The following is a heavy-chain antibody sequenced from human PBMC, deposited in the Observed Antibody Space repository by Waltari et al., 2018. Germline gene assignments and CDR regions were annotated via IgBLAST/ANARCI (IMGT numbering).Heavy chain of an antibody. Sequence: QVQLQESGPGLVKPSQTLSLTCTVSGGSISSGSYYWSWIRQPAGKGLEWIGRIYTSGRTSYNPSRKSRGTISVDTSKNQFSLKLSSVTAADTAVYYCARVADTAMVGDAFDIWGQGTMVTVSS. D-gene: IGHD5-18*01. CDR1: GGSISSGSYY. CDR3: ARVADTAMVGDAFDI. CDR2: IYTSGRT. V-gene: IGHV4-61*02. J-gene: IGHJ3*02.